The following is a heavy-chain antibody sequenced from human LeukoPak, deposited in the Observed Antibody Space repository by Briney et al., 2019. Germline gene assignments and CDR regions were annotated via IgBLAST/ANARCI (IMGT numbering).Heavy chain of an antibody. J-gene: IGHJ4*02. CDR1: GFTFSSYA. CDR3: ARGPSKYYFDY. Sequence: GRSLRLSCAASGFTFSSYAMHWVRQAPGKGLEWVAVISYDGSNKYYADSVKGRFTISRDNSKNTLYLQMNSLRAEDTAVYYCARGPSKYYFDYWGQGTLVTVSS. V-gene: IGHV3-30-3*01. CDR2: ISYDGSNK.